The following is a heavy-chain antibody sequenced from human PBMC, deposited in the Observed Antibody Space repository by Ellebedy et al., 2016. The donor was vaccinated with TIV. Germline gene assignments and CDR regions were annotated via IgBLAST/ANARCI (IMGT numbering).Heavy chain of an antibody. CDR2: VNGPGSET. Sequence: GGSLRLXCAASGFTFKSYIINWVRQAPGKGLEWVSRVNGPGSETGHADSVKGRFTTSRDNAKDTLYLQLNSLRTEDTAVYYCARDSGSYPFDYWGQGTLVTVSS. CDR1: GFTFKSYI. CDR3: ARDSGSYPFDY. D-gene: IGHD1-26*01. J-gene: IGHJ4*02. V-gene: IGHV3-74*01.